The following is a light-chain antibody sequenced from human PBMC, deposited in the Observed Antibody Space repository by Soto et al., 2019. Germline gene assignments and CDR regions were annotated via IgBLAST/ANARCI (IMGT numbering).Light chain of an antibody. CDR1: QSVSSY. CDR2: DAS. V-gene: IGKV3-11*01. CDR3: QQRSNWPPYT. Sequence: EIVLTQSPATLSLSPGERATLSCRASQSVSSYLAWYQQKPGQAPRLLNYDASNRATGIPARFSGSGSGTDFPLTISSLEPEDFAVYYCQQRSNWPPYTFGQGTKLEIK. J-gene: IGKJ2*01.